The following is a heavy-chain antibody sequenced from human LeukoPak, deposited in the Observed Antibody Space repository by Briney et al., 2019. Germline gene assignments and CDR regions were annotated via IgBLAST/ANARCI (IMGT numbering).Heavy chain of an antibody. D-gene: IGHD4-17*01. Sequence: GGSLRLSCAASGFTFSSYSMNWVRQAPGKGLEWVSVIYSGGSTYYADSVKGRFTISRDNSKNTLYLQMNILRAEDTAVYYCARVLWNGDYPRFDYWGQGTLVTVSS. CDR2: IYSGGST. J-gene: IGHJ4*02. V-gene: IGHV3-53*05. CDR3: ARVLWNGDYPRFDY. CDR1: GFTFSSYS.